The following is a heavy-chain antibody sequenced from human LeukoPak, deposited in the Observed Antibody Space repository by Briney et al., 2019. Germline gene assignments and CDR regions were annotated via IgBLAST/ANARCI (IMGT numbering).Heavy chain of an antibody. V-gene: IGHV4-30-4*01. CDR2: IYYSGST. CDR1: GGSISSGDYY. J-gene: IGHJ4*02. CDR3: ARYYYDSSGHFDY. D-gene: IGHD3-22*01. Sequence: SETLSLTCTISGGSISSGDYYWSWIRQPPGKGLEWIGYIYYSGSTYYNPSLKSRVTISVDTSKNQFSLKLSSVTAADTAVYYCARYYYDSSGHFDYWGQGTLVTVSS.